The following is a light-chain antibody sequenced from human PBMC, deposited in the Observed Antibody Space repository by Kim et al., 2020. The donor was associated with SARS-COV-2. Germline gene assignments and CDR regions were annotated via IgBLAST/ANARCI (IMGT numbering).Light chain of an antibody. V-gene: IGKV3-20*01. CDR2: GAS. CDR3: QQYGSSPLT. Sequence: SPGESATRSCRASQSVSSSYLAWYQQKPGQAPRLLIYGASSSATGIPDRCSGSGSGTDFTLTISRLEPEDFAVYYCQQYGSSPLTFGGGTKVDIK. CDR1: QSVSSSY. J-gene: IGKJ4*01.